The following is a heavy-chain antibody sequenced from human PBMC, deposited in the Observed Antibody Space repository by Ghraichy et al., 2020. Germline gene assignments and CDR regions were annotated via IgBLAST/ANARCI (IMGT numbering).Heavy chain of an antibody. CDR1: GFTVSSNY. D-gene: IGHD2-2*02. Sequence: GGSLRLSCAASGFTVSSNYMSWVRQAPGKGLEWVSVIYSGGSTYYADSVKGRFTISRDNSKNTLYLQMNSLRAEDTAVYYCERGYCSSTSCHSAFDIWGQGTMVTVSS. J-gene: IGHJ3*02. CDR2: IYSGGST. V-gene: IGHV3-53*01. CDR3: ERGYCSSTSCHSAFDI.